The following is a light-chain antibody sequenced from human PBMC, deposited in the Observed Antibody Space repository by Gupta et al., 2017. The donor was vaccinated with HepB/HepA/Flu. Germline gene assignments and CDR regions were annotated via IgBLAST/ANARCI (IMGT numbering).Light chain of an antibody. CDR1: SGHSSYA. CDR3: QTWGTGSWV. Sequence: QLVLPHSPSASASLGASVKLTCTLSSGHSSYAIAWHQQQPEKGPRYLMKLNSDGSHSKGDGIPDRFSGSSSGAERDLTISSLQSEDEADYYCQTWGTGSWVFGGGTKLTVL. CDR2: LNSDGSH. J-gene: IGLJ3*02. V-gene: IGLV4-69*01.